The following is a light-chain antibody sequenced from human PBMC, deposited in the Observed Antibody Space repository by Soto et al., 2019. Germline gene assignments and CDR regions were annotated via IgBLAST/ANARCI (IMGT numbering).Light chain of an antibody. Sequence: QSVLTQPSSLSGSPGQSITISCTGTINTIGGYNVVSWYQQHPGTAPKVIIYEGIKRPSGVSNRFSGSISGSTASLTISGLQAEDEADYYCCSYVGATTYVFGTGTKVNVL. CDR3: CSYVGATTYV. J-gene: IGLJ1*01. CDR1: INTIGGYNV. V-gene: IGLV2-23*01. CDR2: EGI.